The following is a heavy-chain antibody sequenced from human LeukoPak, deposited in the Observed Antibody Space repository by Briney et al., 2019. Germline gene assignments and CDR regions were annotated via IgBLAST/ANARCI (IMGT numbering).Heavy chain of an antibody. CDR2: ISGSGGRT. V-gene: IGHV3-23*01. Sequence: PGGSLRLSCAASGFTFSSYAINWVRQAPGKGLEWVSAISGSGGRTEYADAVKGRFTISRDNSKNTLYLQMNYLRDEDTAVYYCAKDPYDSSGYYHDYWGQGTLVTVSS. CDR3: AKDPYDSSGYYHDY. D-gene: IGHD3-22*01. J-gene: IGHJ4*02. CDR1: GFTFSSYA.